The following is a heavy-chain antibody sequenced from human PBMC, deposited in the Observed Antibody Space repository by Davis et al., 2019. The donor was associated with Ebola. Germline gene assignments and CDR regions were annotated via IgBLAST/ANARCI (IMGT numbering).Heavy chain of an antibody. J-gene: IGHJ4*02. CDR2: ISYDGSNK. V-gene: IGHV3-30*03. D-gene: IGHD6-13*01. CDR1: GFTFSSYG. Sequence: GGSLRLSCAASGFTFSSYGMHWVRQAPGKGLEWVAVISYDGSNKYYAASVKGRFTISRDNSKNTLYLQMNSLRAEDTAVYYCARGPSTGNSFSYWGQGTLVTVSS. CDR3: ARGPSTGNSFSY.